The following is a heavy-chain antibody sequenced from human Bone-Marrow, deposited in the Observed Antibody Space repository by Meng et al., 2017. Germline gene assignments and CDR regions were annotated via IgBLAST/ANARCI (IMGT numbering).Heavy chain of an antibody. V-gene: IGHV3-33*08. CDR1: GFTFSSYW. Sequence: GESLKISCAAPGFTFSSYWMHWVRQAPGKGLEWVAVIWYDGSNKYYADSVKGRFTISRDNSKNTLYLQMNSLRAEDTAVYYCARDIRVHGGYWYLDVWGRGTQVTVSS. J-gene: IGHJ2*01. CDR3: ARDIRVHGGYWYLDV. CDR2: IWYDGSNK. D-gene: IGHD3-16*01.